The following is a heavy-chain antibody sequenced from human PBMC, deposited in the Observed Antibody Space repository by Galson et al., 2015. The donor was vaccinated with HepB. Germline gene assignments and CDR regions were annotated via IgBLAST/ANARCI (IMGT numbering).Heavy chain of an antibody. D-gene: IGHD3-10*01. V-gene: IGHV3-48*04. J-gene: IGHJ5*02. Sequence: SLRLSCAASGFTFSSYSMNWVRQAPGKGLEWVSYISSSSSTIYYADSVKGRFTISRDNTKNPLYLQMNSLRAEDTAVYYCARDQRSVWFGEVSAGAWGQGTLVTVSS. CDR2: ISSSSSTI. CDR1: GFTFSSYS. CDR3: ARDQRSVWFGEVSAGA.